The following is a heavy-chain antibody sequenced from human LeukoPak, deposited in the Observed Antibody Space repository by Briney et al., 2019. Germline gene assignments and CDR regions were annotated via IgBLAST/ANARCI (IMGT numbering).Heavy chain of an antibody. CDR2: ISAYNGNT. CDR3: ARDISLISSSPGY. J-gene: IGHJ4*02. V-gene: IGHV1-18*04. Sequence: ASVKVSCKASGYTFIGYYMHWVRQAPGQGLEWMGWISAYNGNTNYAQKLQGRVTMTTDTSTSTAYMELRSLRSDDTAVYYCARDISLISSSPGYWGQGTLVTVSS. D-gene: IGHD6-6*01. CDR1: GYTFIGYY.